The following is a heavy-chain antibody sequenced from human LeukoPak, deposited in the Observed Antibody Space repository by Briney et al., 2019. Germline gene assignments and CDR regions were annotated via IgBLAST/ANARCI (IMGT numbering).Heavy chain of an antibody. V-gene: IGHV4-39*07. D-gene: IGHD4-23*01. CDR2: VYSSGRT. J-gene: IGHJ4*02. CDR3: ARESDWDYGGNVYFDY. Sequence: PSETLSLTCIVSGGSISSSNYYWGWIRQPPGKGLEWIGSVYSSGRTYYNPSLTSRVTVSVDTSKNQFSLKLSSVTAADTAVYYCARESDWDYGGNVYFDYWGQGTLVTVSS. CDR1: GGSISSSNYY.